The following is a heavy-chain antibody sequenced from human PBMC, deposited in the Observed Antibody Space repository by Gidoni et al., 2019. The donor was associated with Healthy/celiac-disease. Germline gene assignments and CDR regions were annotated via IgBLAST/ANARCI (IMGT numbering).Heavy chain of an antibody. Sequence: EVQLVESGGGLVQPGGSLRLSCAASGFNFSSYDMHWVRQATGKGLEWVSAIGTAGDTYYPGSVKGRFTISRENAKNSLYLQMNSLRAGDTAVYYCARGLKETGPFDYWGQGTLVTVSS. CDR3: ARGLKETGPFDY. J-gene: IGHJ4*02. V-gene: IGHV3-13*01. CDR1: GFNFSSYD. D-gene: IGHD1-1*01. CDR2: IGTAGDT.